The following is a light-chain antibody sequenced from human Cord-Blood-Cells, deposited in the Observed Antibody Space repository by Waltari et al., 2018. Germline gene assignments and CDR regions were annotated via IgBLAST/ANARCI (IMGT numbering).Light chain of an antibody. Sequence: DIQMTQSPSSLSASVGDRVTITCRASQSISSYLNWYQQNPGKAAKLLIYAASSLQSGVPPRFSGSGAETDVTLTISCLQPGDFATYYCQQSYSTPFTFGAGTKVAI. J-gene: IGKJ3*01. V-gene: IGKV1-39*01. CDR3: QQSYSTPFT. CDR1: QSISSY. CDR2: AAS.